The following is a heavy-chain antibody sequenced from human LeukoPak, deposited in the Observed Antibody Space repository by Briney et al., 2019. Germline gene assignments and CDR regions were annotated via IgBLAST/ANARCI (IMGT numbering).Heavy chain of an antibody. Sequence: GGSLRLSCVVSGFTSELTFRDFEMYWVRQAPGKGLEWVSYISSSGGTKYYADSVKGRFTISRDNAKKSLFLQMNSLSAEDTAVYYCATMTVASAFDYWGQGSLVTVSS. J-gene: IGHJ4*02. CDR3: ATMTVASAFDY. CDR1: GFTSELTFRDFE. CDR2: ISSSGGTK. V-gene: IGHV3-48*03. D-gene: IGHD6-19*01.